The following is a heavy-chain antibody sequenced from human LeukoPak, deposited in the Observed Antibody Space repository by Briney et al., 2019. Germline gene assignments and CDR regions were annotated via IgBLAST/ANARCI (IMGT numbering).Heavy chain of an antibody. J-gene: IGHJ4*02. CDR2: ICHSGSN. D-gene: IGHD3-10*01. V-gene: IGHV4-38-2*02. CDR3: ARIMVRGTLTNFDY. Sequence: SETLSLTCTVSGYSINSGYYWVWIRQPPGKGLEWIGTICHSGSNYYNPSLKIRVALSVDTSKNQFSLKLSSVTAADTAVYYCARIMVRGTLTNFDYWGQGTLVTVSS. CDR1: GYSINSGYY.